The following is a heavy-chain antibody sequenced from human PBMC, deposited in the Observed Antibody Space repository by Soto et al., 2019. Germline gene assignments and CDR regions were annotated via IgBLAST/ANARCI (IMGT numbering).Heavy chain of an antibody. J-gene: IGHJ4*02. Sequence: TSETLSLTCTVSGVSISSYYWSWIRQPSGKGLEWIGYIYYSGSTKYNPSLKSRVTISVDTSKNQFSLKLSSETAADTAVYYCTRNSLRGQGTLVTVSS. CDR3: TRNSL. CDR1: GVSISSYY. V-gene: IGHV4-59*01. CDR2: IYYSGST. D-gene: IGHD2-15*01.